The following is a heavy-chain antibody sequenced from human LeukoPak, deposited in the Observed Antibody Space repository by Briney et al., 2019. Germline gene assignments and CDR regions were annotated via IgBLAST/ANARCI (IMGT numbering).Heavy chain of an antibody. CDR3: ARVYQKWELGPFDY. Sequence: GGSLRLSCAASGFTFSSYEMNWVRQAPGKGLEWVSYISSSGSTIYYADSVKGRFTISRDNAKNTLYLQMNSLRAEDTAVYYCARVYQKWELGPFDYWGQGTLVTVSS. CDR1: GFTFSSYE. J-gene: IGHJ4*02. CDR2: ISSSGSTI. D-gene: IGHD1-26*01. V-gene: IGHV3-48*03.